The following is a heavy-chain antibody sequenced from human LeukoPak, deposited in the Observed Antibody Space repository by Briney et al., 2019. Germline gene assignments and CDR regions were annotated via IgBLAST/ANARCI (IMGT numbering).Heavy chain of an antibody. J-gene: IGHJ4*02. Sequence: KPSETLSLTCTVSGGSIRFGTYYWSWIRQPAGKGLEWIGRIYSSGSTNYNPSLKSRVTISVDTSKNQFSLKLSSVTAADTAVHYCAREDYDSRVFDYWGQGTLVTVSS. CDR3: AREDYDSRVFDY. CDR2: IYSSGST. CDR1: GGSIRFGTYY. V-gene: IGHV4-61*02. D-gene: IGHD3-22*01.